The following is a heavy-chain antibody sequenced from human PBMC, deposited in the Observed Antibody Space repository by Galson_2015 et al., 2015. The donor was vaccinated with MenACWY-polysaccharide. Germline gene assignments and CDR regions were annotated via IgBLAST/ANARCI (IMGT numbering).Heavy chain of an antibody. V-gene: IGHV3-23*01. J-gene: IGHJ4*02. D-gene: IGHD3-22*01. Sequence: SLRLSCAASGFTFSSYAMRWVRQAPGKGLEWVSAVSGSGGSPYYADSVKGRFTISRDNSRNTLYLQMNSMRAEDTAVYYCAKDIGYYYDSSLNYFDYWGQGTLVTVSS. CDR1: GFTFSSYA. CDR2: VSGSGGSP. CDR3: AKDIGYYYDSSLNYFDY.